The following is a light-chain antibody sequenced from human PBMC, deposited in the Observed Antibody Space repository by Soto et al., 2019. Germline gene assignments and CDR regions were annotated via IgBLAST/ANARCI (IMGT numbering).Light chain of an antibody. CDR2: DAS. CDR1: QRISTW. CDR3: QHYSRA. V-gene: IGKV1-5*01. Sequence: DIQMTQSPSSLSASVGDRVTITCRASQRISTWLAWYQQKPGKAPKLLIFDASTLESGVPSRFSGSASGTEFTLTITSLQPEDSATDYCQHYSRAFGQGTKVEIK. J-gene: IGKJ1*01.